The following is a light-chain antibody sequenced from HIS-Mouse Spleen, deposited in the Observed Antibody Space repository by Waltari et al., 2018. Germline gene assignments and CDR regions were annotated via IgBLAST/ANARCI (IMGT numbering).Light chain of an antibody. CDR1: QSVLYSSNNKNY. CDR3: QQYYSTPLT. CDR2: WAY. V-gene: IGKV4-1*01. Sequence: DIVMTQSPDSLAVSLGERATINCKSSQSVLYSSNNKNYLAWYQQKPGQPPKLLIYWAYNRESGVPDRFSGSGSGTDFTLTISSLHAEDVAVYYCQQYYSTPLTFGGGTKVEIK. J-gene: IGKJ4*01.